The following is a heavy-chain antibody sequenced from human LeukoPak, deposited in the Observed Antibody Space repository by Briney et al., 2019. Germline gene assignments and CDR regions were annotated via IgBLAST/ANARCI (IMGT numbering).Heavy chain of an antibody. CDR1: GGSISSYY. D-gene: IGHD6-13*01. Sequence: PSETLSLTCTVSGGSISSYYWSWIRQPPGKGLEGIGYIYYSGSTNYNPSLKSRVTISVDTSKNQFSLKLSSVTAADTAVYYCARDSGSWYDAFDIWGQGTRVTVSS. CDR3: ARDSGSWYDAFDI. V-gene: IGHV4-59*01. CDR2: IYYSGST. J-gene: IGHJ3*02.